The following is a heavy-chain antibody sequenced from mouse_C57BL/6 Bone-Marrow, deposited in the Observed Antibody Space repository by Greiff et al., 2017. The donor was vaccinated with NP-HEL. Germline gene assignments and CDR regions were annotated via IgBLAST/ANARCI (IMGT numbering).Heavy chain of an antibody. Sequence: VQLKESGAELVRPGASVKLSCTASGFNIKDDYMHWVKQRPEQGLEWIGWIDPENGDTEYASKFQGKATITADTSSNTAYLQLSSLTSEDTAVYYCTLYYGSSYVWYFDVWGTGTTVTVSS. CDR3: TLYYGSSYVWYFDV. CDR2: IDPENGDT. V-gene: IGHV14-4*01. D-gene: IGHD1-1*01. J-gene: IGHJ1*03. CDR1: GFNIKDDY.